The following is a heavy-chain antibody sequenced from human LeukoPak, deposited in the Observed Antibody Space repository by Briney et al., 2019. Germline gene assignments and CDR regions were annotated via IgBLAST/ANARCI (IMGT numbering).Heavy chain of an antibody. V-gene: IGHV4-59*08. D-gene: IGHD3-3*01. CDR2: VYYSVST. Sequence: SETLSLTCTVSGGSISSYYWTWIRQARGKGLEWIGYVYYSVSTNYNPSLKSRVSISQDTSKNHVSLKLSSVTAADTAVYYCARQESGPYHYMDVWGKGTTVTVSS. J-gene: IGHJ6*03. CDR3: ARQESGPYHYMDV. CDR1: GGSISSYY.